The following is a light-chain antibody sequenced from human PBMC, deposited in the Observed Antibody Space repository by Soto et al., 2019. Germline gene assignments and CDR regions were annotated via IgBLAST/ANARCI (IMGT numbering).Light chain of an antibody. CDR3: RQYNNWPPDRT. J-gene: IGKJ1*01. CDR2: GAS. Sequence: EIVMTQSPATLSVSPGDRAALSCRASQSVGSNLAWYQQKPGQAPRLLIYGASTRATGIPARFSGSGSGTEFTLTISSLQSEDFAIYFCRQYNNWPPDRTFGQGTKVEIK. V-gene: IGKV3-15*01. CDR1: QSVGSN.